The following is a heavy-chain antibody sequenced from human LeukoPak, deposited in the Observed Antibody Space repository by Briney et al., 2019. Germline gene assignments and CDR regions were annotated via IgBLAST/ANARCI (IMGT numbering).Heavy chain of an antibody. CDR2: INHSGST. V-gene: IGHV4-34*01. D-gene: IGHD1-26*01. CDR1: GGSFSGYY. J-gene: IGHJ3*02. Sequence: PSETLSLTCAVYGGSFSGYYWSWIRQSPGKGLEWIGEINHSGSTNYNPSLKSRVTISVDTSKNQFSLKLSSVTAADTAVYYCATYWELNAFDIWGQGTMVTVSS. CDR3: ATYWELNAFDI.